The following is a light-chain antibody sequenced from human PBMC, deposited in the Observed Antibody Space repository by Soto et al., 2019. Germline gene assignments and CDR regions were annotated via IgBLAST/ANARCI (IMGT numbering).Light chain of an antibody. CDR1: QGISSY. V-gene: IGKV1-9*01. J-gene: IGKJ1*01. Sequence: DIQLTQSPSFLSASVGDRVTITCRASQGISSYLAWYQQIPGKAPKLLIYAASSLQSGVPSRFSGSGTGTEFTLTISSLQPEDFATYYCQQLNTYPLTFGQGTKVEIK. CDR3: QQLNTYPLT. CDR2: AAS.